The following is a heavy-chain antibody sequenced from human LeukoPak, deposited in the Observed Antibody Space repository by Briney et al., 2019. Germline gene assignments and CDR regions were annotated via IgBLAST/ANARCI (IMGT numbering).Heavy chain of an antibody. CDR3: AKDQTRNYYGSGSYDY. CDR1: GFTFSDYG. J-gene: IGHJ4*02. D-gene: IGHD3-10*01. Sequence: GGSLRLSCAVSGFTFSDYGMSWVRQAPGKGLEWVSALSGSGDSTYYADSVKGRFTISRDNSKNTLYLQMNSLRAEDTAVYYCAKDQTRNYYGSGSYDYWGQGTLVTVSS. V-gene: IGHV3-23*01. CDR2: LSGSGDST.